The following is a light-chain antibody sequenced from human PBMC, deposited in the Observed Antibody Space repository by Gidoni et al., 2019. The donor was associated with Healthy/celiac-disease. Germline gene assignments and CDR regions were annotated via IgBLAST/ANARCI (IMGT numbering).Light chain of an antibody. CDR2: DAS. CDR1: QSVSSY. V-gene: IGKV3-11*01. Sequence: IVLTQSPATLSLSPGERATLSCRASQSVSSYLAWYQQKPGQAPRLLIYDASNRATGIPARFSGSGSGTDFTLTSSSLEPEDFAVYYCQQRSNWPEFGQGTKVEIK. J-gene: IGKJ1*01. CDR3: QQRSNWPE.